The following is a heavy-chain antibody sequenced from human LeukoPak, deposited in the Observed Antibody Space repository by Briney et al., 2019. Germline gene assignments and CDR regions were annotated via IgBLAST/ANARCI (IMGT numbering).Heavy chain of an antibody. V-gene: IGHV4-59*11. CDR3: ARGYDSSAYYPFNY. CDR1: GGSLSTHH. CDR2: ISDSGST. D-gene: IGHD3-22*01. J-gene: IGHJ4*02. Sequence: PSETLSLTCVVSGGSLSTHHWSWIRPSPGRGLEWIGYISDSGSTNYNPSLKSRVTISVDTSKNQFSLMLSSVTAADTAVYYCARGYDSSAYYPFNYWGQGTLVTVSS.